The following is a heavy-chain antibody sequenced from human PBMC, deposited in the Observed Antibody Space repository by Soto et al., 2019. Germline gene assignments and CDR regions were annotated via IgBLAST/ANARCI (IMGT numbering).Heavy chain of an antibody. CDR2: ITGNSARI. CDR3: AKNGDFDYDAFDV. Sequence: GGSLRLSCAASDSTIRRYAMSWVRQAPGKGLEWVSGITGNSARIYYADSVKGRFSISRDNSKNTLYLQMDTLRAEDTAVYYCAKNGDFDYDAFDVWGQGTVVNVSS. J-gene: IGHJ3*01. V-gene: IGHV3-23*01. CDR1: DSTIRRYA. D-gene: IGHD3-16*01.